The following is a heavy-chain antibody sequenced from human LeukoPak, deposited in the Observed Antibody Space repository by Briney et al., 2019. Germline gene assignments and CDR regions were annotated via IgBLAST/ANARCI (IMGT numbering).Heavy chain of an antibody. CDR1: GGSISSSSSY. J-gene: IGHJ4*02. CDR2: IYYSGVT. Sequence: SETLSLTCTVSGGSISSSSSYWGWIRQPPGKGLEWIGSIYYSGVTYYNPSLKSRVTISVDTSKNQFSLRLNFVTAADTAVYFCATYIGSYYDYWGQGTLVTVSS. CDR3: ATYIGSYYDY. V-gene: IGHV4-39*01. D-gene: IGHD1-26*01.